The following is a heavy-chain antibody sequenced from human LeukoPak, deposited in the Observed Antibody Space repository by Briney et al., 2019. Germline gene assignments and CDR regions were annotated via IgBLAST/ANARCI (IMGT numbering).Heavy chain of an antibody. Sequence: SETLSLTCAVSGSSISSGYYWGWIRQPPGKGLEWLGSIYYSGSTYYNPSLKSRVTISVDTSKNQFSLKLSSVTAADTAVYYCARHVRGGSSFDYWGQGTLVTVSS. CDR1: GSSISSGYY. V-gene: IGHV4-38-2*01. J-gene: IGHJ4*02. D-gene: IGHD2-15*01. CDR3: ARHVRGGSSFDY. CDR2: IYYSGST.